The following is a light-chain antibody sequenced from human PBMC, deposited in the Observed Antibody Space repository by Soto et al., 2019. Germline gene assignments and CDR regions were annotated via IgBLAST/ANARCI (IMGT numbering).Light chain of an antibody. Sequence: EMVLTQSPGTLSLSPGERATLSCRASQSVSSNYLAWYQQKPGQAPRLLIYGASSRATGIPDRFSGSGSGTDFTLTISRLEPEDFVVYYCQQYGSSLRTFGGGTKVEIK. CDR2: GAS. V-gene: IGKV3-20*01. CDR3: QQYGSSLRT. J-gene: IGKJ4*01. CDR1: QSVSSNY.